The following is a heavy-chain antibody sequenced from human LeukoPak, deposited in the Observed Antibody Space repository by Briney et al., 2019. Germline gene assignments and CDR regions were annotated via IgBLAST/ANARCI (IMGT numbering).Heavy chain of an antibody. Sequence: SETLSLTCAVYGGSFSGYYWSWIRQPPGKGLEWIGEINHSGSTNYNPSLKSRVTISVDTSKNQFSLKLSSVTAADTAVYYCARGSPYDVSYYYYYYMDVWGKGTTVTVSS. CDR2: INHSGST. V-gene: IGHV4-34*01. CDR3: ARGSPYDVSYYYYYYMDV. CDR1: GGSFSGYY. D-gene: IGHD3-16*01. J-gene: IGHJ6*03.